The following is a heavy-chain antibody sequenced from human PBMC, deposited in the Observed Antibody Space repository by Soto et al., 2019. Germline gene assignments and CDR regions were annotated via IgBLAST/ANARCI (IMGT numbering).Heavy chain of an antibody. CDR3: AWSTVVGAPLDY. CDR1: GYTFTSYA. V-gene: IGHV1-3*05. D-gene: IGHD2-21*01. CDR2: INAGNGNT. Sequence: QVQLVQSGAEEKKPGASVKVSCKASGYTFTSYAMHWVRQAPGQRLEWMGWINAGNGNTKYSQKFQGRVTITRDTTASTAYMELSSLRSEDTAVYYCAWSTVVGAPLDYWDQGTLVSVSS. J-gene: IGHJ4*02.